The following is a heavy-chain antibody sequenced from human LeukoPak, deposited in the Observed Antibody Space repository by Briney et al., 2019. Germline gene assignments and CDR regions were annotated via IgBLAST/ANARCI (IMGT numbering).Heavy chain of an antibody. J-gene: IGHJ4*02. CDR1: GFTFSSYG. D-gene: IGHD3-10*01. V-gene: IGHV3-30*02. CDR3: ANPPRGSGSAYFDY. Sequence: GGSLRLSCAASGFTFSSYGMHWVRQAPGKGLEWVAFIRYDGSNKYYADSVKGRFTISRDNSKDTVHLQMNSLRAEDTAVYHCANPPRGSGSAYFDYWGQGTLVTVSS. CDR2: IRYDGSNK.